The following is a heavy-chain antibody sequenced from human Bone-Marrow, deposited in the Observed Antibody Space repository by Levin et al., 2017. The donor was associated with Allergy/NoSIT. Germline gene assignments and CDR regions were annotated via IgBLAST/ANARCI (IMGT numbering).Heavy chain of an antibody. J-gene: IGHJ4*02. CDR1: GFTFSSYG. CDR2: IWYDGSNK. V-gene: IGHV3-33*01. D-gene: IGHD4/OR15-4a*01. Sequence: PGGSLRLSCAASGFTFSSYGMHWVRQAPGKGLEWVAVIWYDGSNKYYADSVKGRFTISRDNSKNTLYLQMNSLRAEDTAVYYCARDGPGGPETMGYIYFDYWGQGTLVTVSS. CDR3: ARDGPGGPETMGYIYFDY.